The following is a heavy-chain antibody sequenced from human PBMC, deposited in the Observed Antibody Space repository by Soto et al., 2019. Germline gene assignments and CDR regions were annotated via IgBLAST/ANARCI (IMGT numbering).Heavy chain of an antibody. CDR2: VIPVFGLA. CDR3: ARGKSWSGSGKGINDYYSLDV. D-gene: IGHD3-10*01. CDR1: GGTFSSYA. J-gene: IGHJ6*01. V-gene: IGHV1-69*10. Sequence: ASVKVSCKSSGGTFSSYAISWVRQAPGQGLERMGGVIPVFGLATYAQKVQGRVTITADKSTNTAYMEVSSLRSEDTAVYYYARGKSWSGSGKGINDYYSLDVCRQGSTFTICS.